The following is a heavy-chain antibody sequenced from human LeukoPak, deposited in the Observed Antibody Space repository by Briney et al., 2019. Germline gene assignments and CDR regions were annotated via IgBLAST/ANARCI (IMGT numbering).Heavy chain of an antibody. Sequence: SETLSLTCTVSGGSISSYYWSWIRQPPGKGLEWIGYIYYSGSTNYNPSLKSRVTISVDTSKNQFSLKLSSVTAADTAAYYCARAMIVEEGFDYWGQGTLVTVSS. V-gene: IGHV4-59*01. D-gene: IGHD3-22*01. J-gene: IGHJ4*02. CDR1: GGSISSYY. CDR2: IYYSGST. CDR3: ARAMIVEEGFDY.